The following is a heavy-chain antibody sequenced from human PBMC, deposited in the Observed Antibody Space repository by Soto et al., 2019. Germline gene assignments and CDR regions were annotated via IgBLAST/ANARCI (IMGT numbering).Heavy chain of an antibody. D-gene: IGHD2-2*01. J-gene: IGHJ6*02. CDR2: ISYDGSNK. Sequence: PGGSLRLSCAASGFTFSTYGMHWVRQAPGKGLEWVAVISYDGSNKYYADSVKGRFTISRDNSKNTLDLQMNSLRAEDTAVYYWAKDFAQTIYCSSTSCPPKPDYYFYYGMDVWGQGTTVTVSS. CDR3: AKDFAQTIYCSSTSCPPKPDYYFYYGMDV. V-gene: IGHV3-30*18. CDR1: GFTFSTYG.